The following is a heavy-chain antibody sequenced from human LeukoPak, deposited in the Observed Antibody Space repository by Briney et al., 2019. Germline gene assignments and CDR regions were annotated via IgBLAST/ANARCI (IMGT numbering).Heavy chain of an antibody. CDR2: ISSSGSTI. CDR3: AKDRGWGGYEDAFDI. J-gene: IGHJ3*02. CDR1: GFTFSDYY. Sequence: GGSLRLSCAASGFTFSDYYMSWIRQAPGKGLEWVSYISSSGSTIYYADSVKGRFTISRDNAKNSLYLQMNSLRAEDTAVYYCAKDRGWGGYEDAFDIWGQGTMVTVSS. D-gene: IGHD5-12*01. V-gene: IGHV3-11*04.